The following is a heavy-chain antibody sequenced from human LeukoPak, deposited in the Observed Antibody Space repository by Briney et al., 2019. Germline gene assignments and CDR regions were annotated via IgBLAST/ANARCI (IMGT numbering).Heavy chain of an antibody. D-gene: IGHD5-24*01. J-gene: IGHJ4*02. CDR2: INTDGSST. Sequence: GGSLRLSCAASGFTFSSYWMHWVRQAPGKGLVWVSRINTDGSSTSYADSVKGRFTISRDNAKNTLYLQMNSLRAEDTAVYYCAREGDGYNTDYWGQGTLVTVSS. V-gene: IGHV3-74*01. CDR3: AREGDGYNTDY. CDR1: GFTFSSYW.